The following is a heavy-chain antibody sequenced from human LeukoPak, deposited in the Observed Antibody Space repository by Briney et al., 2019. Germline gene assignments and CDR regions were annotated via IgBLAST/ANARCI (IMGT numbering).Heavy chain of an antibody. V-gene: IGHV4-31*03. D-gene: IGHD1-1*01. Sequence: PSQTLSLTCTVSGGSISSGGYYWSWIRQHPGKGLEWIGYIYYSGSTNYNPSLKSRVTISVDTSKNQFSLKLSSVTAADTAVYYCASTLTTGGPFDYWGQGTLVTVSS. CDR2: IYYSGST. CDR1: GGSISSGGYY. J-gene: IGHJ4*02. CDR3: ASTLTTGGPFDY.